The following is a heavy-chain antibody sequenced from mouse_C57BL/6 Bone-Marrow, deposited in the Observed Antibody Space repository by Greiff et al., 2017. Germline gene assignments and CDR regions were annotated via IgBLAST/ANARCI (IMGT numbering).Heavy chain of an antibody. J-gene: IGHJ3*01. D-gene: IGHD2-1*01. Sequence: EVQLVESGGDLVKPGGSLKLSCAASGFTFSSYGMSLVRQTPDKRLEWVATISSGGSYTYYPDSVKGRFTISRDNAKKTLYLQMSSLKSEDTAMYYCARLGNSAWFAYWGQGTLVTVSA. CDR2: ISSGGSYT. V-gene: IGHV5-6*01. CDR3: ARLGNSAWFAY. CDR1: GFTFSSYG.